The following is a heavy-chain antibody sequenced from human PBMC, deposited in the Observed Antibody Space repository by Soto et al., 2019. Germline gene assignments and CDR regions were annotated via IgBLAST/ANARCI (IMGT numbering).Heavy chain of an antibody. D-gene: IGHD3-16*01. CDR1: GFTFSSND. V-gene: IGHV3-53*01. J-gene: IGHJ3*01. CDR3: ATRPLLRGAP. CDR2: IWTSGST. Sequence: EVQLVESGGGLIQPGGSLRLSCEASGFTFSSNDMNWVRQAPGKGLEWVSLIWTSGSTAYADSVKGRFTISRDNSKSALYLHMSSLSAEDTAVYYCATRPLLRGAPWGQGTRVTVSS.